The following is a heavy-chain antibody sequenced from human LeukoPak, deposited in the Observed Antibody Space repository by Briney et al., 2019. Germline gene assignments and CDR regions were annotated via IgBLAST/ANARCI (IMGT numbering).Heavy chain of an antibody. Sequence: PSETLSLTCTVSGGSISTSPYYWGWIRQPPGKGLEWIGTIYYSGSTYYNPSLKSRVTMSVDTSKNQFSLRLTSVTAADTAVYYCARHRGHYDSSGHYADYWGQGTLLTVSS. CDR1: GGSISTSPYY. J-gene: IGHJ4*02. CDR2: IYYSGST. V-gene: IGHV4-39*01. D-gene: IGHD3-22*01. CDR3: ARHRGHYDSSGHYADY.